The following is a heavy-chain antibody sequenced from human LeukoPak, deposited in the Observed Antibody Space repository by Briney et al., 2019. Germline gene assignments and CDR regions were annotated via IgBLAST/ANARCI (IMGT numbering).Heavy chain of an antibody. CDR3: ARDVVAAVGSFDY. Sequence: SETLSLTCTVSGYSISSGYYWGWIRQPPGKGLEWIGSIYHSGSTYYNPSLKSRVTISVDTSKNQFSLKVSSVTAADTAVYYCARDVVAAVGSFDYWGQGTQVTVSS. J-gene: IGHJ4*02. V-gene: IGHV4-38-2*02. D-gene: IGHD2-2*01. CDR2: IYHSGST. CDR1: GYSISSGYY.